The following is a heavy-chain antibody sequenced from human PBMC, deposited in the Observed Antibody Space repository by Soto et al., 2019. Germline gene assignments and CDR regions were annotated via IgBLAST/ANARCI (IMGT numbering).Heavy chain of an antibody. CDR1: GGSLRNSV. Sequence: QVQLVQSGVEVKKPGSSVKVSCTASGGSLRNSVISWVRQAPAQRLEWMGGVIPILGTANYAQKFQGRVTMTADEATSTAYMDLSSLSPDDTAVYYCARLGLPGHWGPGTLVIVSS. V-gene: IGHV1-69*01. J-gene: IGHJ4*02. CDR2: VIPILGTA. CDR3: ARLGLPGH.